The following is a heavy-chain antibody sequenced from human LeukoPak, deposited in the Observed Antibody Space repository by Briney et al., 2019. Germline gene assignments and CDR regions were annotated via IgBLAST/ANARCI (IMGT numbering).Heavy chain of an antibody. J-gene: IGHJ4*02. CDR3: ARDFGSSWNDY. D-gene: IGHD6-13*01. CDR2: INAGHGNT. Sequence: ASVKVSCKASGYTFTSSAMHWVRQAPGQRPEWMGWINAGHGNTKYAQKFQGRVTMTRNTSISTAYMELSSLRSEDTAVYYCARDFGSSWNDYWGQGTLVTVSS. CDR1: GYTFTSSA. V-gene: IGHV1-3*01.